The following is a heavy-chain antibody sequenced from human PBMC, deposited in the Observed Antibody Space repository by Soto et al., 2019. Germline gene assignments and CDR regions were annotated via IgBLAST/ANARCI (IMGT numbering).Heavy chain of an antibody. CDR1: GFTFSSYA. CDR2: ISYDGSNK. V-gene: IGHV3-30-3*01. D-gene: IGHD6-13*01. CDR3: ARIAAAEGYFDY. J-gene: IGHJ4*02. Sequence: SCAASGFTFSSYAMHWVRQAPGKGLEWVAVISYDGSNKYYADSVEGRFTISRDNSKNTLYLQMNSLRAEDTAVYYCARIAAAEGYFDYWGQGTLVTVS.